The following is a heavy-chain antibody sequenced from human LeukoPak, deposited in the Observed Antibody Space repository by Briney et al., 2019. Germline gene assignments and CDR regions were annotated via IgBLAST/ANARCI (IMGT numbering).Heavy chain of an antibody. Sequence: GGSLRLSCAASGFTLSNYAMSWVRQAPGKGLEWVSVIGISGRSIYYADFVKGRFTISRDNSKNTLYLQMNSLRVEDTALYFCAKSGYGDSAIFDYWGQGTLVTVSS. CDR3: AKSGYGDSAIFDY. CDR2: IGISGRSI. V-gene: IGHV3-23*01. D-gene: IGHD4-17*01. J-gene: IGHJ4*02. CDR1: GFTLSNYA.